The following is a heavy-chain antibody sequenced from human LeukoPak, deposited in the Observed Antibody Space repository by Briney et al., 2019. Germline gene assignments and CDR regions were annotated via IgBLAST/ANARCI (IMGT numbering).Heavy chain of an antibody. D-gene: IGHD3-3*01. CDR3: ARFIRFLEWLPLDY. J-gene: IGHJ4*02. CDR1: GFTFSSYW. CDR2: IKQDGSEK. V-gene: IGHV3-7*01. Sequence: GGTLRLSCAASGFTFSSYWMSWVRQAPGKGLEWVANIKQDGSEKYYVDSVKGRFTISRDKAKNSLYLQMNSLRAEDTAVYYCARFIRFLEWLPLDYWGQGTLVTVSS.